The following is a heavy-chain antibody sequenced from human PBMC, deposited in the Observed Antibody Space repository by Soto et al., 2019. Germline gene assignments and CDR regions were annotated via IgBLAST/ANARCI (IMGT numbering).Heavy chain of an antibody. J-gene: IGHJ4*02. D-gene: IGHD4-17*01. CDR3: VRVAYGDLGG. Sequence: EVQLVESGGGLVQPGGSLRLSCAASGFTFSSYWMHWVRQAPGKGLVWVSRIKRDGSDTSYADSVKGRFTISRDNAKNTLYLHMSSLRAEDTAVYYCVRVAYGDLGGWGQGTLVTVSS. CDR2: IKRDGSDT. V-gene: IGHV3-74*01. CDR1: GFTFSSYW.